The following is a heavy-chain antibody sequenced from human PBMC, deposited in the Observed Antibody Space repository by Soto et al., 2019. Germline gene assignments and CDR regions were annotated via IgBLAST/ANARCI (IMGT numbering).Heavy chain of an antibody. CDR3: ARAVKMVYGMDV. Sequence: QVQLVQSGAEVKKPGASVKVSCKASGFTFTNYGITWVRQAPGQGLEWMGGIIPIFGTANYAQKFQGRVTITADESTSTAYMELSSLRSEDTAVYYCARAVKMVYGMDVWGQGTTVTVSS. J-gene: IGHJ6*02. CDR1: GFTFTNYG. CDR2: IIPIFGTA. V-gene: IGHV1-69*13. D-gene: IGHD2-8*01.